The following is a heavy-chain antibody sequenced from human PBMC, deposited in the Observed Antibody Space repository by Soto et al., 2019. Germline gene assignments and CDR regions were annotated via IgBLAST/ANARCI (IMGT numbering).Heavy chain of an antibody. CDR1: GFTFSNYA. Sequence: QVQLVESGGGVVQPGRSLRLSCAASGFTFSNYAMHWVCQAPGKGLEWVAVISYDGSNKYYADSVKGRFTISRDDSKNTLHLQMNSLRREDTAVYYCARDVGPQRADTYGCTYWGPGTLVTVSS. D-gene: IGHD5-18*01. V-gene: IGHV3-30-3*01. J-gene: IGHJ4*02. CDR3: ARDVGPQRADTYGCTY. CDR2: ISYDGSNK.